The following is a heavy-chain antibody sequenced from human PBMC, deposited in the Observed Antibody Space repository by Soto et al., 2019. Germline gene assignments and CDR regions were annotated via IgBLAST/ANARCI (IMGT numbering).Heavy chain of an antibody. CDR1: GYTFTSYC. CDR2: ISAYNGNT. V-gene: IGHV1-18*01. D-gene: IGHD4-17*01. CDR3: ARSLGDYDAFDI. J-gene: IGHJ3*02. Sequence: ASVKVSWKASGYTFTSYCISWVRQAPGQGLEWMGWISAYNGNTNYAQKLQGRVTMTTDTSTSTAYMELRSLRSDDTAVYYCARSLGDYDAFDIWGQGTMVTVSS.